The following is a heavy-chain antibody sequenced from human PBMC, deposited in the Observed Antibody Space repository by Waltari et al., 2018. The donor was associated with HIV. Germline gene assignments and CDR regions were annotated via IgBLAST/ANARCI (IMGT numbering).Heavy chain of an antibody. Sequence: HVQLQESGPGLVKPSETLSPTCPASGGPISRSSLRCIRPPARNGLEWIGRIYTSGSTNDKPSLKSRVTMSVDTSKNQFSLKLSSVTAADTAVYYCARDPGPVYSSHYYYGMDVWGQGTTVTVSS. V-gene: IGHV4-4*07. CDR3: ARDPGPVYSSHYYYGMDV. J-gene: IGHJ6*02. D-gene: IGHD6-13*01. CDR2: IYTSGST. CDR1: GGPISRSS.